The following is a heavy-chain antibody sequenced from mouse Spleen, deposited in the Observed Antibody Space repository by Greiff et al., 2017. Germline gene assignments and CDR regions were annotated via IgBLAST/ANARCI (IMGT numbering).Heavy chain of an antibody. D-gene: IGHD4-1*01. CDR2: ISNGGGST. V-gene: IGHV5-12*02. J-gene: IGHJ2*01. CDR1: GFTFSDYY. CDR3: ARLTGTGRYFDY. Sequence: EVKLVESGGGLVQPGGSLKLSCATSGFTFSDYYMYWVRQTPEKRLEWVAYISNGGGSTYYPDTVKGRFTISRDNAKNTLYLQMSRLKSEDTAMYYCARLTGTGRYFDYWGQGTTLTVSS.